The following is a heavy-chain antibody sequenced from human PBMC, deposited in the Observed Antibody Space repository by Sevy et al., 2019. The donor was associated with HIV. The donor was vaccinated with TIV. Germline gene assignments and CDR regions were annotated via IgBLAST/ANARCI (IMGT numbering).Heavy chain of an antibody. CDR1: GFTFSSYD. D-gene: IGHD3-10*01. J-gene: IGHJ3*02. Sequence: GGSLRLSCAASGFTFSSYDMHWVRQATGKGLEWVSAIGTAGDTYYPGSVKGRFTISRENAKNSLYLQINSLRAGDTAVYYCARGDQTYYYGSGSSRGGAFDIWGQGTMVTLSS. CDR2: IGTAGDT. CDR3: ARGDQTYYYGSGSSRGGAFDI. V-gene: IGHV3-13*01.